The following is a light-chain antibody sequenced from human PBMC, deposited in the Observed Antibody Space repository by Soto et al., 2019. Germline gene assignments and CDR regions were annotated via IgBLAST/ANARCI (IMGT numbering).Light chain of an antibody. CDR2: GAS. Sequence: EIVMTQSPATLSVSPGERATLSCRASQSVSSNLAWYQQKPGQAPRLLIYGASTRATGVPARFSGSGSGTEFTLTISSLQSEDFAVYYCQQYDKWYTFGQGTELQIK. CDR1: QSVSSN. V-gene: IGKV3-15*01. J-gene: IGKJ2*01. CDR3: QQYDKWYT.